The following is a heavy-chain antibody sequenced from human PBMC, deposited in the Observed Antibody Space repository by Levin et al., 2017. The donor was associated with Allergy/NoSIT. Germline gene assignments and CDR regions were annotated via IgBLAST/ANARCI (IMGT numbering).Heavy chain of an antibody. J-gene: IGHJ5*02. V-gene: IGHV1-2*02. CDR1: GYTFTAYY. CDR3: ARDFRGYCSRTSCYVGWFDP. D-gene: IGHD2-2*01. Sequence: ASVKVSCKASGYTFTAYYMHWVRQAPGQGLEWMGWINPDSGGTNYVQKFQGRVTMTRDTSISTAYMELSRLRSDDTAVYYCARDFRGYCSRTSCYVGWFDPWGQGTLVTVSS. CDR2: INPDSGGT.